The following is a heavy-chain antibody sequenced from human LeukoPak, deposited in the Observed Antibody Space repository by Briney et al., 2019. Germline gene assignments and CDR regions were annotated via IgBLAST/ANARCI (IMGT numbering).Heavy chain of an antibody. CDR2: IYYSGST. Sequence: PSETLSLTCTVSGGSISSHYWSWIRQPPGKGLEWIGYIYYSGSTNYNPSLKSRVTISVDTSKNQFSLKLSSVTAADTAVYYCARDLNYYGRNWFDPWGQGTLVTVTS. D-gene: IGHD3-10*01. CDR3: ARDLNYYGRNWFDP. V-gene: IGHV4-59*11. CDR1: GGSISSHY. J-gene: IGHJ5*02.